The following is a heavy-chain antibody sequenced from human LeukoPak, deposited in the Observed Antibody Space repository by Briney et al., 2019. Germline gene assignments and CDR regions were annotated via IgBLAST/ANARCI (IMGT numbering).Heavy chain of an antibody. D-gene: IGHD4-17*01. CDR1: GFTFSTYA. Sequence: GGSLRLSCAASGFTFSTYAMTWVRQAPGKGLEWVSVISGRGDSTYYADSVKGRFSISRDNSKNTVYLQMNSLSAGDTALYYCAKDRGVTIDYYYYYMDVWGKGTTVTVSS. CDR2: ISGRGDST. V-gene: IGHV3-23*01. CDR3: AKDRGVTIDYYYYYMDV. J-gene: IGHJ6*03.